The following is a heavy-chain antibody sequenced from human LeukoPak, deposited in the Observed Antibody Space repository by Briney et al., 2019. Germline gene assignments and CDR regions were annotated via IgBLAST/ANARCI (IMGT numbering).Heavy chain of an antibody. CDR1: GFTFSDYY. J-gene: IGHJ6*02. Sequence: GGSLRLSCAASGFTFSDYYMSWIRQAPGKGLEGVSYISSSSSTIYYADSVKGRFTISRDNAKNSLYLQMNSLRAEDTAVYYCASCTVTTSDYYYYGMDVWGQGTTVTVSS. D-gene: IGHD4-17*01. V-gene: IGHV3-11*01. CDR2: ISSSSSTI. CDR3: ASCTVTTSDYYYYGMDV.